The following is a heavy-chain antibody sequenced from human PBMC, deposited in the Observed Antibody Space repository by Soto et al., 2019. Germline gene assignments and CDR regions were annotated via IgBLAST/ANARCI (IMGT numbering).Heavy chain of an antibody. J-gene: IGHJ3*02. CDR3: ARGGFSYGSDAFDM. CDR1: GFTFSSYG. Sequence: QVQLVESGGGVVQPGRSLRLSCAASGFTFSSYGMHWIRQAPGKGLEWVAVIWHDGSNKYYADSVKGRFTISRDNSKNTLYVQMNSLRAEDTAMYYCARGGFSYGSDAFDMWGQGTMVTVSS. V-gene: IGHV3-33*01. D-gene: IGHD5-18*01. CDR2: IWHDGSNK.